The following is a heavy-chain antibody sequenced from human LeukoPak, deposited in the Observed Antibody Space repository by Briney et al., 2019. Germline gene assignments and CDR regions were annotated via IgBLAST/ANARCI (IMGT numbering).Heavy chain of an antibody. CDR1: GGSISSYY. CDR3: ARLGYYVGYFDY. CDR2: IYYSGST. Sequence: SETLSLTCTVSGGSISSYYWSWIRQPPGKGLEWIGYIYYSGSTNYNPSLKSRVTISVDTSKNQFSLKLSSVTAADTAVYYCARLGYYVGYFDYWGQGTLVTVSS. J-gene: IGHJ4*02. D-gene: IGHD2-15*01. V-gene: IGHV4-59*01.